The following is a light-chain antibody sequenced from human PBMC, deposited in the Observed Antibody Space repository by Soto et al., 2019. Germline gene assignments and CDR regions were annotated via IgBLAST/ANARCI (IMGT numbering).Light chain of an antibody. CDR2: WAS. CDR1: QSVLHSPNNKNY. Sequence: DIVMTQSPDSLAVSLGERATINCKSSQSVLHSPNNKNYLAWYQQKPGQSPKLLIYWASTRESGVPDRFSGSGSGTDFTLTISSLQAEDVAVYYCQQYYSVPLTFGGGTKVEIK. V-gene: IGKV4-1*01. J-gene: IGKJ4*01. CDR3: QQYYSVPLT.